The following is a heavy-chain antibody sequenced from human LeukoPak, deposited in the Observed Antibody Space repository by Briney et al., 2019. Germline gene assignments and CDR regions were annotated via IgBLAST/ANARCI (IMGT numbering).Heavy chain of an antibody. Sequence: SETLSLTCSVSGGSISSSSSYWGWIRQPPGKGLEWIGSIYYSGSNFDNPALKSRITISVDTSKNQFSLKLSSVTAADTAVYYCARHRSGWLQSSFDYWGQGTLVTVSS. D-gene: IGHD5-24*01. V-gene: IGHV4-39*01. J-gene: IGHJ4*02. CDR2: IYYSGSN. CDR3: ARHRSGWLQSSFDY. CDR1: GGSISSSSSY.